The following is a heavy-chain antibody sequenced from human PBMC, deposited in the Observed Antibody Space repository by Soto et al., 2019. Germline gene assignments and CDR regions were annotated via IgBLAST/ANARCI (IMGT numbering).Heavy chain of an antibody. D-gene: IGHD3-9*01. V-gene: IGHV4-39*01. CDR1: GGSISSSSYY. J-gene: IGHJ6*02. CDR3: ARRPYYDILTGYPNYYYYYGMDV. Sequence: PSETLSLTCTVSGGSISSSSYYWGWIRQPPGKGLEWIGSIYYSGSTYYNPSLKSRVTISVDTSKNQFSLKLSSVTAADTAVYYCARRPYYDILTGYPNYYYYYGMDVWGQGTTVTVSS. CDR2: IYYSGST.